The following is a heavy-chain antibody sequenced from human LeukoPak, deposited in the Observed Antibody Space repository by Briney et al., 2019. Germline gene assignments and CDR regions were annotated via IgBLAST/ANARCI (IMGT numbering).Heavy chain of an antibody. V-gene: IGHV1-69*06. Sequence: SLKLSCKASLGTSSSYAITWVGQAPPQGRDWMGGIIPIFGTANYAHKFQGRVTITADKSTSTAYMELSSLRSEDTAVYYCAKGDKDGWFDPWGQGTLVTVSS. CDR2: IIPIFGTA. CDR3: AKGDKDGWFDP. CDR1: LGTSSSYA. D-gene: IGHD1-26*01. J-gene: IGHJ5*02.